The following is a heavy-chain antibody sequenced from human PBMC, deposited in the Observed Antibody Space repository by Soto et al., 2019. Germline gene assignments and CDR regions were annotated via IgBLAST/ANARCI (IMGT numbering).Heavy chain of an antibody. D-gene: IGHD3-3*01. CDR2: IKQDGSEK. CDR1: GFTFSSYW. V-gene: IGHV3-7*01. CDR3: ARDWREGFWDY. Sequence: EVQLVESGGGLVQPGGSLRLSCAASGFTFSSYWMSWVRQDPGKGLEWVANIKQDGSEKYYVDSVKGRFTISRDNAKNSLYLQMNSLRAEDTAVYYCARDWREGFWDYWGQGTLVTVSS. J-gene: IGHJ4*02.